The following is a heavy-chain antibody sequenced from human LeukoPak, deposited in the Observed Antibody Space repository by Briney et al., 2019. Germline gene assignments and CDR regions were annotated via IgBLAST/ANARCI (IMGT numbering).Heavy chain of an antibody. J-gene: IGHJ4*02. Sequence: PGGSLRLSCAASGLSYSDSYMTWIRQAPGKGLEWVSYISNSGSYTNYAASVKGRFTVSRDISKNSLFLHMTRLRAEDTAVYYGARTGGRGPGGHFDYWGQGTLVIVSS. D-gene: IGHD1-14*01. CDR1: GLSYSDSY. V-gene: IGHV3-11*03. CDR3: ARTGGRGPGGHFDY. CDR2: ISNSGSYT.